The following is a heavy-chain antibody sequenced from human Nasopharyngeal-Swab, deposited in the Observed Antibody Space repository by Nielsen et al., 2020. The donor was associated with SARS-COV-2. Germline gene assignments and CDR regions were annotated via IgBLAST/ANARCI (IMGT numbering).Heavy chain of an antibody. CDR3: ARCRDCSSDSCYYAY. CDR1: GFPFSSYC. D-gene: IGHD2-2*01. CDR2: IWYDGSYK. J-gene: IGHJ4*02. V-gene: IGHV3-33*08. Sequence: GESLKTSFASAGFPFSSYCIHLVRQAPGKGLEWGALIWYDGSYKYYADSVNGRFTISRDNSKNTVYLQKNRLRAEDTAVYYCARCRDCSSDSCYYAYWGQGTQVTVSS.